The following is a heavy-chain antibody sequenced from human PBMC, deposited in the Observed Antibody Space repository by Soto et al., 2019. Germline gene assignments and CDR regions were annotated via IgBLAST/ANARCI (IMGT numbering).Heavy chain of an antibody. CDR3: ARAHTSSWHHCEC. CDR2: IYSGGST. V-gene: IGHV3-66*01. D-gene: IGHD6-13*01. CDR1: GFTVSSNY. J-gene: IGHJ4*02. Sequence: EVQLVESGGGLVQPGGSLRLSCAASGFTVSSNYMSWVRQAPGKGLEWVSVIYSGGSTYYADSVKGRFTISRDNSKYTLYLQMNSLRAEVTAVYYCARAHTSSWHHCECWGQGTLVTASS.